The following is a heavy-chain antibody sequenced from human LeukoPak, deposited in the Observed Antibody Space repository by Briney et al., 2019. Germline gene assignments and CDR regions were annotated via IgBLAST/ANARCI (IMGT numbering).Heavy chain of an antibody. CDR2: INHSGST. CDR3: ARETGSRFDY. V-gene: IGHV4-34*01. Sequence: SETLSLTCAVYGGSFSGYYWSWIRQPPGKGLEWIGEINHSGSTNYNPSLKSRVTISVDTSKTQFSLKLSSVTAADTAVYYCARETGSRFDYWGQGTLVTVSS. J-gene: IGHJ4*02. CDR1: GGSFSGYY. D-gene: IGHD3-10*01.